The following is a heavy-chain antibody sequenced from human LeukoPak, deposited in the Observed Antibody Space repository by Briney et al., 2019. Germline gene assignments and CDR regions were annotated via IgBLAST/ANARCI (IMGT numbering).Heavy chain of an antibody. CDR3: ARDRRLYSSGWYVDY. D-gene: IGHD6-19*01. Sequence: GGSLRLSCAASGFTFSDYYMSWLRQAPGKGLEGVSYISSSGSTIYYADSVKGRFTISRDNAKNSLYLQMNSLRAEDTAVYYCARDRRLYSSGWYVDYWGQGTLVTVSS. J-gene: IGHJ4*02. CDR2: ISSSGSTI. V-gene: IGHV3-11*01. CDR1: GFTFSDYY.